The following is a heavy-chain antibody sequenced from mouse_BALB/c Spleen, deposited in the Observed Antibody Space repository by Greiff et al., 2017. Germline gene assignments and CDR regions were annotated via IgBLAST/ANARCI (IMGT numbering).Heavy chain of an antibody. J-gene: IGHJ3*01. CDR3: ARGGYGPSY. Sequence: EVHLVESGGGLVQPGGSLKLSCAASGFTFSSYGMSWVRQTPDKRLELVATINSNGGSTYYPDSVKGRFTISRDNAKNTLYLQMSSLKSEDTAMYYCARGGYGPSYWGQGTLVTVSA. CDR1: GFTFSSYG. V-gene: IGHV5-6-3*01. D-gene: IGHD1-2*01. CDR2: INSNGGST.